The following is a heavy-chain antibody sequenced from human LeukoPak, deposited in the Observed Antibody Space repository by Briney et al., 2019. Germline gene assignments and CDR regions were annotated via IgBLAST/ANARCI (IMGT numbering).Heavy chain of an antibody. J-gene: IGHJ3*02. CDR1: GYTFTSYY. CDR2: INPSGGST. D-gene: IGHD6-13*01. Sequence: GASVKDSCKASGYTFTSYYMHWVRQAPGQGLEWMGIINPSGGSTSYAQKFQGRVTMTRDTSTSTVYMELSSLRSEDTAVYYCATAPGSSSWYSAFDIWGQGTMVTVSS. V-gene: IGHV1-46*01. CDR3: ATAPGSSSWYSAFDI.